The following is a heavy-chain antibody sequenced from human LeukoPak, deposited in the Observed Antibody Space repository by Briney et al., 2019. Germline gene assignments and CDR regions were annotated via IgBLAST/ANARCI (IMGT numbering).Heavy chain of an antibody. CDR2: IYHSGST. V-gene: IGHV4-38-2*02. J-gene: IGHJ4*02. CDR3: AREQHLAY. CDR1: GYSITSGYY. D-gene: IGHD6-13*01. Sequence: SSETLSLTCTVSGYSITSGYYWGWIRQPPGKGLEWIGSIYHSGSTFYNPSLKSRVTISVDTSKNQFSLKLSSVTAADTAVYYCAREQHLAYWGQGTLVAVSS.